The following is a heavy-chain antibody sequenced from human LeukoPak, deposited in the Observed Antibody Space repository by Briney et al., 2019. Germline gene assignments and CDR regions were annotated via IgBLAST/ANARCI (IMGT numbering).Heavy chain of an antibody. CDR2: IDGSGGRP. CDR3: ARGKDHDFWNPFDH. J-gene: IGHJ4*02. V-gene: IGHV3-23*01. CDR1: GFTLSKYA. D-gene: IGHD3-3*01. Sequence: GGSLRLSCAASGFTLSKYAMTWVRQAPGKGLEWVSGIDGSGGRPPSADSVKGRFTISRDISKNTLYLQMDSLRAEDTAAYYCARGKDHDFWNPFDHWGQGTLVTVSS.